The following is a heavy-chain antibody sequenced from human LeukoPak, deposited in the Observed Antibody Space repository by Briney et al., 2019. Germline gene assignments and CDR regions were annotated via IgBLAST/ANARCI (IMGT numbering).Heavy chain of an antibody. CDR3: ARVGDHFHWYLDL. CDR1: GFSVSTNY. V-gene: IGHV3-53*01. D-gene: IGHD3-3*02. J-gene: IGHJ2*01. Sequence: GGSLRLSCAASGFSVSTNYMNWVPQAPGKGLEWVSILYSGSSTYYADSVEGRFIVSRDSSKNTLSLQMNDLRAEDTAVYYCARVGDHFHWYLDLWGRGTLVTVSS. CDR2: LYSGSST.